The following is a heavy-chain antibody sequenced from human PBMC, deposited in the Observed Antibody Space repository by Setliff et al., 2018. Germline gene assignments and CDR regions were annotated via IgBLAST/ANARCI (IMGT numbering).Heavy chain of an antibody. CDR1: GFTFSSYS. CDR3: ARSRGAAGFVNWFDP. D-gene: IGHD6-13*01. J-gene: IGHJ5*02. CDR2: ISSSSSTI. V-gene: IGHV3-48*01. Sequence: GGSLRLSCAASGFTFSSYSMNWVRQAPGKGLEWVSYISSSSSTIYYADSVKGRFTISRDNAKNSLYLQMNSLRAADTAVYYCARSRGAAGFVNWFDPWGQGTLVTVSS.